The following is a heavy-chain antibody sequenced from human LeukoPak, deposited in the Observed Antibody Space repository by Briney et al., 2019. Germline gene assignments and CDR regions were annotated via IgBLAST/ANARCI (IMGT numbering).Heavy chain of an antibody. Sequence: GGSLRLSCAASGFTVSSNYMSWVRQAPGKGLEWVSVIYSGGSTYYADSVKGRFTISRDNSKNTLYLQMNSLRAEDTAVYYCARDRSGYDILTGYYTVGYFDYWGQGTLVTVSS. CDR2: IYSGGST. CDR3: ARDRSGYDILTGYYTVGYFDY. D-gene: IGHD3-9*01. CDR1: GFTVSSNY. V-gene: IGHV3-53*01. J-gene: IGHJ4*02.